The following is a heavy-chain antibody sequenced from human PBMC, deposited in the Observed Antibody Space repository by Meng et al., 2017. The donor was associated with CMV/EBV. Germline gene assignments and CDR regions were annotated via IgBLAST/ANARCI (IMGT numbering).Heavy chain of an antibody. CDR2: ISSSGSTI. J-gene: IGHJ6*02. Sequence: GGSLRLSCAASGFTFSSYEMNWVRQAPGKGLEWVSYISSSGSTIYYADSVKGRFTISRDNAKNSLYLQMNSLRAEDTAVYYCAREGLWSGSSYYYGMDVWGQGTTVTVSS. V-gene: IGHV3-48*03. CDR1: GFTFSSYE. CDR3: AREGLWSGSSYYYGMDV. D-gene: IGHD6-6*01.